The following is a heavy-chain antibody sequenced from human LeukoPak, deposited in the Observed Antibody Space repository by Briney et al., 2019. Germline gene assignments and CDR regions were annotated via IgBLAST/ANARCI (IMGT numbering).Heavy chain of an antibody. J-gene: IGHJ5*02. D-gene: IGHD6-13*01. Sequence: SGGSLRLSCAASGFTFSSYGMHWVRQAPGKGLEWVAFTRYDGSNKYYADSVKGRFTISRDNSKNTLYLQMNSLRAEDTAVYYCAKDPSSSWYNWFDPWGQGTLVTVSS. CDR3: AKDPSSSWYNWFDP. CDR2: TRYDGSNK. CDR1: GFTFSSYG. V-gene: IGHV3-30*02.